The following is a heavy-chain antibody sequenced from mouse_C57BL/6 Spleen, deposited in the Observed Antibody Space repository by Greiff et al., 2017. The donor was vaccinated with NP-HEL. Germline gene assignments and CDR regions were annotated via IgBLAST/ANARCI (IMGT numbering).Heavy chain of an antibody. V-gene: IGHV5-6*02. J-gene: IGHJ4*01. D-gene: IGHD2-2*01. CDR2: ISSGGSYT. CDR1: GFTFSSYG. CDR3: ARGGYDVDYAMYY. Sequence: EVNVVESGGDLVKPGGSLKLSCAASGFTFSSYGMSWVRQTPDKRLEWVATISSGGSYTYYPDSVKGRFTISRDNAKNTLYLQMSSLKSEDTAMYYCARGGYDVDYAMYYWGQGTSVTVS.